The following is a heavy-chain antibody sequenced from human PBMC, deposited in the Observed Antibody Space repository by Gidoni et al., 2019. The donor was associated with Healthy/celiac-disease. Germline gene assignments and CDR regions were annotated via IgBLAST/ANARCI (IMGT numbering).Heavy chain of an antibody. CDR1: GFTFSSSS. Sequence: EVQLVESGGGLVQPGGSLSLSGAAAGFTFSSSSMNWVRQAPGKGLEWVSYISSSSSTIYYADSVKGRFTISRDNAKNSLYLQMNSLRAEDTAVYYCVTTPRDYYDSSGYFDYWGQGTLVTVSS. CDR3: VTTPRDYYDSSGYFDY. CDR2: ISSSSSTI. J-gene: IGHJ4*02. D-gene: IGHD3-22*01. V-gene: IGHV3-48*01.